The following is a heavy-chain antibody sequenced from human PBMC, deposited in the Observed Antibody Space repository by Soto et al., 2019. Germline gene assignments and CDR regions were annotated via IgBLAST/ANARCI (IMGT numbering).Heavy chain of an antibody. CDR3: ARSELRYFDWLFLDWFDP. CDR2: TYYRSKWYN. J-gene: IGHJ5*02. V-gene: IGHV6-1*01. D-gene: IGHD3-9*01. CDR1: GDSVSSNSAA. Sequence: QSQTLSLTCAISGDSVSSNSAAWNWIRQSPSRGLEWLGRTYYRSKWYNDYAVSVKSRITINPDTSKNQFSLQLNSVYPEDTAVYYWARSELRYFDWLFLDWFDPWGQGTLVTVSS.